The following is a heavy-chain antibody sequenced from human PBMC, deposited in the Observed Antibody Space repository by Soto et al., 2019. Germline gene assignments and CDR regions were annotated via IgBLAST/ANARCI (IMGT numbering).Heavy chain of an antibody. D-gene: IGHD5-12*01. Sequence: EVQLVESGGGLVQPGGSLRLSWAASGFTFSSYAMIWVRQAPGKGLEWVSYISSSSTIIYYADSVKGRLTISRDNARNSLYLQMNSLRDEDTAMYYCARGGSRGYRFFDYWGQGTLVTVSS. CDR3: ARGGSRGYRFFDY. V-gene: IGHV3-48*02. CDR1: GFTFSSYA. CDR2: ISSSSTII. J-gene: IGHJ4*02.